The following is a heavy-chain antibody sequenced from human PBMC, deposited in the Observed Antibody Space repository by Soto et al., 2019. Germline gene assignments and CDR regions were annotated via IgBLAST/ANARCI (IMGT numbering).Heavy chain of an antibody. V-gene: IGHV3-15*01. Sequence: KTGGSLRLSCVASGFTFDNYGMSWVRQAPGKGLEWVGRIKSKTDGGTTDYAAPVKGRFTISRDDSKNTLYLQMNSLKTEDTAVYYCTTDVTGTTEEAALDYWGQGTLVTV. J-gene: IGHJ4*02. D-gene: IGHD1-20*01. CDR2: IKSKTDGGTT. CDR3: TTDVTGTTEEAALDY. CDR1: GFTFDNYG.